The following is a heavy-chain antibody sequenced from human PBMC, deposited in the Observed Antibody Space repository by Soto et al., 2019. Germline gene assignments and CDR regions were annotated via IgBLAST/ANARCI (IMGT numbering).Heavy chain of an antibody. Sequence: QVQLVQSGAEVKKPGASVKVSCKASGYTFTSYAMHWVRQAPGQRLEWMGWINAGNGNTKYSQKFQGRVTITRDKSASTAYMELSSLRSEDTAVYYCAGVMARNYYYGMDVWGQGTTVTVSS. CDR3: AGVMARNYYYGMDV. J-gene: IGHJ6*02. D-gene: IGHD2-8*01. CDR1: GYTFTSYA. V-gene: IGHV1-3*01. CDR2: INAGNGNT.